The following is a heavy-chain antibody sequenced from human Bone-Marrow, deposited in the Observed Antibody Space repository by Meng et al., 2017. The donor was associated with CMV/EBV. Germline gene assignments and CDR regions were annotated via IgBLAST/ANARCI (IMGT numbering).Heavy chain of an antibody. J-gene: IGHJ4*02. CDR3: VRAFDY. CDR1: GFTFSSYA. V-gene: IGHV3-7*01. CDR2: IKKDGSEK. Sequence: GESLKISCAASGFTFSSYAMHWVRQAPGKGLEWVANIKKDGSEKYYVDSVKGRFIISRDNAKNSLYLQMNSLRAEDTAVYYCVRAFDYWGQGALVTVSS.